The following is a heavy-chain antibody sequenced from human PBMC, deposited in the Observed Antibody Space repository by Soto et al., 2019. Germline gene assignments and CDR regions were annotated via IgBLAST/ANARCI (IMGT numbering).Heavy chain of an antibody. V-gene: IGHV4-39*01. J-gene: IGHJ6*02. CDR2: IYYSGST. Sequence: QLQLQESGPGLVKPSETLSLTCTVSGGSISSSSYYWGWIRQPPGKGLEWIGSIYYSGSTYYNPSRKSRVTISVDTSKNQFSLKLSSVTAADTAVYYCACSSSVYYYYGMDVWGQGTTVTVSS. CDR1: GGSISSSSYY. CDR3: ACSSSVYYYYGMDV. D-gene: IGHD6-6*01.